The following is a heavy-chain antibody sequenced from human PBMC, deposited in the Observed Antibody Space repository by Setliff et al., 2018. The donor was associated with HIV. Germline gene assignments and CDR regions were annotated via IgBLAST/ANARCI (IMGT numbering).Heavy chain of an antibody. Sequence: PGGSLRLSCAASTFSVSEYAMSWVRQAPGKGLEWVSAVPNTGRRTVYADSVKGRFTISKDNFENVVYLQMNSLRVDDTAVYYCVKDAYSTGKPGISWGQGTQVTVSS. CDR1: TFSVSEYA. CDR3: VKDAYSTGKPGIS. D-gene: IGHD2-8*02. CDR2: VPNTGRRT. J-gene: IGHJ4*02. V-gene: IGHV3-23*01.